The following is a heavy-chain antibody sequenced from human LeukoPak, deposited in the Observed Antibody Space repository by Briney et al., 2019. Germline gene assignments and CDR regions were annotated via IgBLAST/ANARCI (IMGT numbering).Heavy chain of an antibody. CDR3: ARGLWFGELSFDY. D-gene: IGHD3-10*01. CDR2: IYYDGST. Sequence: SETLSLTCTVSGGSISTYYWSWIRQSPGKGLEWIGYIYYDGSTNYNPSLKSRVTISVDTSKNQFSLKLSSVTAAETAVYYCARGLWFGELSFDYWGQGTLVTVSS. CDR1: GGSISTYY. V-gene: IGHV4-59*12. J-gene: IGHJ4*02.